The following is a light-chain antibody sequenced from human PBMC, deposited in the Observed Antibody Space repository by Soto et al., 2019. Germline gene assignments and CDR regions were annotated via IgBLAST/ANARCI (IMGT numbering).Light chain of an antibody. Sequence: QSALTQPASVSGSPGQSITISCTGTNSDVGDYNYVSWYQQHPGKAPKLVIYDVSNRPSGFSNRFSGSKSGNTASLTISGLQAEDEADYYCSSYSSRSTVVFGGGTKLTVL. V-gene: IGLV2-14*01. CDR1: NSDVGDYNY. J-gene: IGLJ2*01. CDR2: DVS. CDR3: SSYSSRSTVV.